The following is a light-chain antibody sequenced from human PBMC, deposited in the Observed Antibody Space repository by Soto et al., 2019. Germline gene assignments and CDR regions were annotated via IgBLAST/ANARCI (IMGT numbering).Light chain of an antibody. J-gene: IGLJ2*01. CDR3: FSYTTSSTLWV. CDR2: DVS. Sequence: QSALTQPASVSGSPGQSIAISCTGTSSDVGGHNYVSWYQHHPGRAPKLLIYDVSNRPSGVSNRFSGSKSDNTASLTISGLQAEDEADYYCFSYTTSSTLWVFGEGTKLTVL. CDR1: SSDVGGHNY. V-gene: IGLV2-14*03.